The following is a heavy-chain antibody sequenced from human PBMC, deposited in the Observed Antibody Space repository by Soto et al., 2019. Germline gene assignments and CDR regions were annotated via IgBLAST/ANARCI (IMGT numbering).Heavy chain of an antibody. D-gene: IGHD4-17*01. CDR1: GFTVSSNY. V-gene: IGHV3-53*01. Sequence: PGGSLRLSCAASGFTVSSNYMSWVRQAPGKGLEWVSVIYSGGSTYYADSVKGRFTISRDNPKNTLYLQMNSLRAEDTAVYYCARYLLNRDYGDYVDYWGQGTLVTVSS. CDR3: ARYLLNRDYGDYVDY. J-gene: IGHJ4*02. CDR2: IYSGGST.